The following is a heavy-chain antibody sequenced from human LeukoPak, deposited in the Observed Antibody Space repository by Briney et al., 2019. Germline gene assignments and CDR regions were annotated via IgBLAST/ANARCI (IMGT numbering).Heavy chain of an antibody. Sequence: SETLSLTCAVYGGSFSGYYWSWIRQPPGKGLEWIGEINHSGSTNYNPSLKSRVTISVDTSKNQFSLKLSSVTAADTAVYYCAREFRYDILTGYYSAAFDIWGQGTMVTVSS. CDR3: AREFRYDILTGYYSAAFDI. CDR2: INHSGST. CDR1: GGSFSGYY. V-gene: IGHV4-34*01. D-gene: IGHD3-9*01. J-gene: IGHJ3*02.